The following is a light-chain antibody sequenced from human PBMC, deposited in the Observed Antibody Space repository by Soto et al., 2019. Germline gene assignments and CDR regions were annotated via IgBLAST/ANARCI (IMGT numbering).Light chain of an antibody. CDR2: GAS. J-gene: IGKJ5*01. V-gene: IGKV3-20*01. CDR1: QSVSSSY. Sequence: EIVLTQSPCTLSFSPWEGSTLSFSASQSVSSSYIAWYQQRPGQTPSLLIYGASTRATGIPDRFSGSGSGTHFTLTISRLEPGDFAVYYCQHFGGTTFTFGQGTRLEI. CDR3: QHFGGTTFT.